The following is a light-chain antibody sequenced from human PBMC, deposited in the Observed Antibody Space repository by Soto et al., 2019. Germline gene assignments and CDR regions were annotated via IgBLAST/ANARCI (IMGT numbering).Light chain of an antibody. CDR2: DAS. J-gene: IGKJ1*01. V-gene: IGKV1-5*01. CDR1: QSISSW. Sequence: DIQMTQSPSTLSASVGDRVTSTCRASQSISSWLAWYQQKPGKAPKLLIYDASSLESGVPSRFSGSGSGTEFTLTISSLQPDDFATYYCQQYNSYSRGPFGQGTKVEIK. CDR3: QQYNSYSRGP.